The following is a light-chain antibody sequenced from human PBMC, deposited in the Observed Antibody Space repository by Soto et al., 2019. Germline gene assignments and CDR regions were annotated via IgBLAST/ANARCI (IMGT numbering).Light chain of an antibody. V-gene: IGKV3-11*01. CDR3: HQRSNWPPFT. CDR2: DAS. CDR1: QSVSSS. Sequence: EIVLTQSPATLSLSPGERATLSCRASQSVSSSLAWYQQKPGQAPRLLIYDASNWATGIPARFSGSGSGTDFTLTISSLEPEDFAVYYCHQRSNWPPFTFGQGTKLEIK. J-gene: IGKJ2*01.